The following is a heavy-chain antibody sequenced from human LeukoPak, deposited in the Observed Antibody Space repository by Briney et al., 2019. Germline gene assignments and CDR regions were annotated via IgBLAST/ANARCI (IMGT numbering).Heavy chain of an antibody. CDR2: IWYEGSNK. V-gene: IGHV3-33*01. D-gene: IGHD5-24*01. J-gene: IGHJ6*02. Sequence: GRSLRLSCAASGFTFSSYGIHWVRQAPGKGLEWVAGIWYEGSNKYYADSVKGRFTISRDNSKNTLSLQMNSLRAEDTAVYYCARSRRDNYYYYYGMDVWGQGTTVTVSS. CDR3: ARSRRDNYYYYYGMDV. CDR1: GFTFSSYG.